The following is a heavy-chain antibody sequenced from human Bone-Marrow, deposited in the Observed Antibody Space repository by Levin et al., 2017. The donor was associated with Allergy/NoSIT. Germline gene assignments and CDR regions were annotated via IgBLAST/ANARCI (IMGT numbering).Heavy chain of an antibody. D-gene: IGHD5-12*01. J-gene: IGHJ4*02. CDR2: ISYDGRII. CDR3: VKDLWRYTGYETDY. V-gene: IGHV3-30*18. CDR1: GFTFSHYG. Sequence: GESLKISCAASGFTFSHYGMHWVRQVPGKGLEWVAVISYDGRIIHHADSVKGRFAISRDNSNSMLYLQMSSLRSEDTAVYFCVKDLWRYTGYETDYWGQGTLVTVSS.